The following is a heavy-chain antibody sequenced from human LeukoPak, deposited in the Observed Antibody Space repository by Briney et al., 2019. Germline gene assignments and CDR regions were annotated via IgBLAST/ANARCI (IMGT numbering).Heavy chain of an antibody. CDR2: IRYDGRNT. Sequence: GGSLRLSCTASGFTFSNYGMHWVRQAPGKGLEWVAFIRYDGRNTYYADPVKGRFTISRDNAKNSLYLQMNSLRAEDTAVYFCARVKYYYDSSGYYEYYFDYWGQGTLVTVSS. CDR1: GFTFSNYG. V-gene: IGHV3-30*02. D-gene: IGHD3-22*01. J-gene: IGHJ4*02. CDR3: ARVKYYYDSSGYYEYYFDY.